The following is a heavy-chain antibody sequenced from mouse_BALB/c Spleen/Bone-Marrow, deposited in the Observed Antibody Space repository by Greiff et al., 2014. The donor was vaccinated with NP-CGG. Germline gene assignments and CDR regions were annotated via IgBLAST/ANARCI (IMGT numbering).Heavy chain of an antibody. V-gene: IGHV2-9*02. CDR2: IWAGGST. D-gene: IGHD2-1*01. J-gene: IGHJ3*01. CDR1: GFSLTSYG. CDR3: ARDRDYGNYGWFAY. Sequence: VQLQQSGPGLVAPSQSLSITCTVSGFSLTSYGVHWVRQPPGKGLEWLGVIWAGGSTNYNSALMSRLNISKDNSKSQVFLKMNSLQADDTAMYYCARDRDYGNYGWFAYWGQGTLVTVSA.